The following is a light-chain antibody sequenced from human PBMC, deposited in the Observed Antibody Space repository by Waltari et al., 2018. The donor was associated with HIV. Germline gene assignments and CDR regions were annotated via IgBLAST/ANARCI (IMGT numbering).Light chain of an antibody. V-gene: IGKV3-15*01. CDR1: QSVNNN. J-gene: IGKJ4*01. Sequence: EIVMTQSPATLSVSPGKKAPLSCRASQSVNNNLAWYQQKPGQAPRLLISGASTRATGVPARFSGSGSGTDFTLTISSLQSEDFGIYYCQQYHKWPLTFGGGTKVEIK. CDR3: QQYHKWPLT. CDR2: GAS.